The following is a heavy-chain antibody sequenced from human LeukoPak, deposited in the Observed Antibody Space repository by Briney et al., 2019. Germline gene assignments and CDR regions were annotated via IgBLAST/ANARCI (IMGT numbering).Heavy chain of an antibody. CDR3: ARDPGSYYDFWSGYYTALGEFDP. CDR2: IIPILGIA. J-gene: IGHJ5*02. Sequence: SVKVSCKASGGTFSSYTISWVRQAPGQGLEWMGRIIPILGIANYAQKLQGRVTITADKSTSTAYMELSSLRSEDTAVYYCARDPGSYYDFWSGYYTALGEFDPWGQGTLVTVSS. CDR1: GGTFSSYT. V-gene: IGHV1-69*04. D-gene: IGHD3-3*01.